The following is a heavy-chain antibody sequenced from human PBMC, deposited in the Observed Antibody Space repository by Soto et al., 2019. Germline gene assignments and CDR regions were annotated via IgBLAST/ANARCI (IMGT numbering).Heavy chain of an antibody. J-gene: IGHJ6*02. CDR2: ISYDGSNK. CDR1: GFTFSSYG. D-gene: IGHD6-13*01. Sequence: PGGSLRLSCAASGFTFSSYGMHWVRQAPGKGLEWVAVISYDGSNKYYADSVKGRFTISRDNSKNTLYLQMNSLRAEDTAVYYCAKVTLPAAGPRGYYYGMDVWGQGTTVTVSS. V-gene: IGHV3-30*18. CDR3: AKVTLPAAGPRGYYYGMDV.